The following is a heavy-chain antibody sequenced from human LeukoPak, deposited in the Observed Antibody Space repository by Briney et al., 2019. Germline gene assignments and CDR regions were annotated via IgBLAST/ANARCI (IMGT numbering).Heavy chain of an antibody. CDR3: AKDPTMIVVVIPDY. CDR2: IIGSGGST. V-gene: IGHV3-23*01. CDR1: GFTFSSYA. D-gene: IGHD3-22*01. Sequence: GGSLRLSRAASGFTFSSYAMSWVRQAPGKGLEWVSAIIGSGGSTYYADSVKGRFTISRDNSKNTLYLQMNSLRAEDTAVYYCAKDPTMIVVVIPDYWGQGTLVTVSS. J-gene: IGHJ4*02.